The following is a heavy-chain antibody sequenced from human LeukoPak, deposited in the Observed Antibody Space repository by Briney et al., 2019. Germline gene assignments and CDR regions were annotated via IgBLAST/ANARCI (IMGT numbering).Heavy chain of an antibody. Sequence: PSETLSLTCTVSGGSISSSSYYWGWIRQPPGKRLEWIGSIYYSGSTYYNPSLKSRVTISVDTSKNQFSLKLSSVTAADTAVYYCARLVDIVATTEPRIDYWGQGTLVTVSS. V-gene: IGHV4-39*01. D-gene: IGHD5-12*01. CDR1: GGSISSSSYY. J-gene: IGHJ4*02. CDR2: IYYSGST. CDR3: ARLVDIVATTEPRIDY.